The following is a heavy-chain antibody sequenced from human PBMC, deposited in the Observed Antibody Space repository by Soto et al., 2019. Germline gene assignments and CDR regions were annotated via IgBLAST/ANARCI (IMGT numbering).Heavy chain of an antibody. D-gene: IGHD1-1*01. CDR2: YHSGGTT. V-gene: IGHV4-30-4*01. CDR1: GVSLNTSDTW. Sequence: QVQLQESGSGLVKPSQSLSLTCTVSGVSLNTSDTWWSWIRQSPGTVLEFIGYYHSGGTTYYDSFFRSLVLIAADTSNMDFSLTVSSVSVADTAGYCCVRSRQMESGNDYGLDVWGQATTVTVSS. J-gene: IGHJ6*02. CDR3: VRSRQMESGNDYGLDV.